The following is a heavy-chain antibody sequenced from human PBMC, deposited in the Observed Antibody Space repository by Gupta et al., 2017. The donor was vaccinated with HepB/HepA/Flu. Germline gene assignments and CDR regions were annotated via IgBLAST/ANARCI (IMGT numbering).Heavy chain of an antibody. D-gene: IGHD2-21*01. J-gene: IGHJ4*02. CDR3: AGTYYYFDY. CDR1: GFTFSSYA. Sequence: EVQLLESGGGLVQPGGSLRLSCAASGFTFSSYAMSWVRQAPGKGLEWGSLISGSGTGTYYADSVKGRFTISRDNSKNTLYLQINSLRADDTAVYYCAGTYYYFDYWGQGTLVTVSS. V-gene: IGHV3-23*01. CDR2: ISGSGTGT.